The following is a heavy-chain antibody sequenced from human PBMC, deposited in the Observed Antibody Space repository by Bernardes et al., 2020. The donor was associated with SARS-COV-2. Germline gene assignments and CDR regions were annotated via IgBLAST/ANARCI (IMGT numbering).Heavy chain of an antibody. CDR1: GYTLTELS. Sequence: ASVKVSCKVSGYTLTELSMHWVRQAPGKGLEWMGGFDPEDGETIYAQKFQGRVTMTEDTSTDTAYMELSSLRSEDTAVDYCATGFSIVGAPSHYYYYYYGMDVWGQGTTVTVSS. CDR3: ATGFSIVGAPSHYYYYYYGMDV. J-gene: IGHJ6*02. D-gene: IGHD1-26*01. CDR2: FDPEDGET. V-gene: IGHV1-24*01.